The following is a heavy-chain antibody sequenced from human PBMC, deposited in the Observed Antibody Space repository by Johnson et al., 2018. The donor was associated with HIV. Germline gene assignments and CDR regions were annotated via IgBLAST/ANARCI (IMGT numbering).Heavy chain of an antibody. Sequence: QVQLVESGGGLVKPGGSLRLSCAASGFTFSDYFMSWIRQAPGKGLECLAYISSSGSSIYYTDSLKGRFTISRDNYKNSLYLEMNSLRAEDTALYYCARDATPWGGDHVGYAFDLWGQGTMVTVSS. V-gene: IGHV3-11*04. CDR1: GFTFSDYF. D-gene: IGHD4-17*01. J-gene: IGHJ3*01. CDR3: ARDATPWGGDHVGYAFDL. CDR2: ISSSGSSI.